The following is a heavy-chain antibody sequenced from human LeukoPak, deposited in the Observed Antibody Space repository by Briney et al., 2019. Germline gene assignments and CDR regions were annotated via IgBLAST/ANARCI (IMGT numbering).Heavy chain of an antibody. CDR2: INSDGSST. CDR3: ARVDPYIAAGDY. CDR1: GFTFSSYW. V-gene: IGHV3-74*01. Sequence: GGSLRLSCAASGFTFSSYWMHWVRQAPGKGLVWVSRINSDGSSTSYADSVKGRFTISRDNAKNTLYLQMNSLRAEDTAVYYCARVDPYIAAGDYWGQGTLVTVSS. J-gene: IGHJ4*02. D-gene: IGHD6-13*01.